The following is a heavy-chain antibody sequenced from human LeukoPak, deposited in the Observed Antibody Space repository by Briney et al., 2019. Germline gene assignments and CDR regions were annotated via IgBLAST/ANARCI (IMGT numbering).Heavy chain of an antibody. Sequence: GRSLRLSCVASGFTFSSYGMHWVRQAPGKGLEWVAVIWYDGSNKNCADSVKGRFTISRDNSKNTLYLQMNSLRAEDTAVYYCAKVYLSQSPFDYWGQGTLVTVSS. J-gene: IGHJ4*02. CDR1: GFTFSSYG. V-gene: IGHV3-33*06. CDR3: AKVYLSQSPFDY. D-gene: IGHD2-21*01. CDR2: IWYDGSNK.